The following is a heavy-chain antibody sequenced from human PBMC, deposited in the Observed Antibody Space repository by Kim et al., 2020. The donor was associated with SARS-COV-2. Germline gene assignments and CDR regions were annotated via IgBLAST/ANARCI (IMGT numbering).Heavy chain of an antibody. Sequence: AQQLQGRVTMTRDTSTSTVYMELSSLRSEDTAVYYCARGGGSSWYDTDDYWGQGTLVTVSS. CDR3: ARGGGSSWYDTDDY. D-gene: IGHD6-13*01. V-gene: IGHV1-46*01. J-gene: IGHJ4*02.